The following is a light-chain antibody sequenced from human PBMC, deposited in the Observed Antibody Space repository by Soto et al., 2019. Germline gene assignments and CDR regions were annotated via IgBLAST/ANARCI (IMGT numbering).Light chain of an antibody. V-gene: IGKV3-15*01. CDR1: QSVFSS. CDR3: QQYHNWPA. CDR2: GAA. J-gene: IGKJ1*01. Sequence: EIVMTQSPDTLSVSPGERATLSCRASQSVFSSLAWYQQKPGQAPRLLIYGAATRATGIPARFSGSRSGTEFTLTISSLQSEDFAVYYCQQYHNWPAFGQGTKVEIK.